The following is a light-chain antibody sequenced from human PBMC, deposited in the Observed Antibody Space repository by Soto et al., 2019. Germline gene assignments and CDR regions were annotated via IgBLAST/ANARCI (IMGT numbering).Light chain of an antibody. CDR1: QSIGRS. J-gene: IGKJ1*01. Sequence: EIVLTQSPATLSLSPGERATLSCRASQSIGRSLAWYQQKPGQAPRLLIYGSSNRATGIPARFSGSGSGTDFTLTISSLEPEDFAVYYCQQRSNWPPWTFGQGTTVDIK. CDR3: QQRSNWPPWT. CDR2: GSS. V-gene: IGKV3-11*01.